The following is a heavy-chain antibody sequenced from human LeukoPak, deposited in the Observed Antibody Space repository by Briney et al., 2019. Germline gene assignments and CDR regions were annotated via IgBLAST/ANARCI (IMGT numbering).Heavy chain of an antibody. D-gene: IGHD3-22*01. Sequence: GGSLRLSCAASGFTLSSYWRHWVRQAPGKGLVWVSRIKSDGRTNYADSVKGRFTISRDNAKNTVSLQMNSLRAEDTGVYYCARAPSEIGGYYPEYFRHWGQGTLVIVSS. CDR2: IKSDGRT. CDR3: ARAPSEIGGYYPEYFRH. J-gene: IGHJ1*01. CDR1: GFTLSSYW. V-gene: IGHV3-74*01.